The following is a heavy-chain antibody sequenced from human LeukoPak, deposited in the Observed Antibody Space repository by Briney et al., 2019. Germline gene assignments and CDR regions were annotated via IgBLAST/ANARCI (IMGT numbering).Heavy chain of an antibody. D-gene: IGHD3-22*01. CDR1: GGSISNYH. CDR2: IYDSGST. CDR3: AREGDYYDSSGYSDDAFDI. V-gene: IGHV4-30-4*08. Sequence: PSETLSLTCTVSGGSISNYHWSWIRQPPGKGLEWIGYIYDSGSTYYNPSLKSRVTISVDTSKNQFSLKLSSVTAADTAVYYCAREGDYYDSSGYSDDAFDIWGQGTMVTVSS. J-gene: IGHJ3*02.